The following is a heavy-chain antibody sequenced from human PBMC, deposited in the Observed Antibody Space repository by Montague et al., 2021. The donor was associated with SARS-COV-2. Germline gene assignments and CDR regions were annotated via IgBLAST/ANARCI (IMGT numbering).Heavy chain of an antibody. CDR2: INHSGTT. CDR3: ARWDPRTLTLIGLRGKSASDY. V-gene: IGHV4-34*01. Sequence: SETRSLTCAVYGGSFSGYYWTWIRQSPGKGLEWIAEINHSGTTNYNFNPSLRSRVTISVDTSKSQFSLKLSSVTAADTGVYYCARWDPRTLTLIGLRGKSASDYWEQGTLVTVSS. J-gene: IGHJ4*02. CDR1: GGSFSGYY. D-gene: IGHD4-23*01.